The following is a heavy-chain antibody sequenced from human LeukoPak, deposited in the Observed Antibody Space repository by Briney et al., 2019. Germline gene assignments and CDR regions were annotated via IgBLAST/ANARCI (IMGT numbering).Heavy chain of an antibody. J-gene: IGHJ4*02. D-gene: IGHD1-26*01. Sequence: GGSLRLSCTASGFTFGDYAMSWFRQAPGKGLEWVSVIGESDGRTYYADSVKGRFTISRDESKNTLYLQMNSLRAEDTAVYYCAKGPTDSCWEKLHDWGQGTLVTVSS. CDR1: GFTFGDYA. CDR3: AKGPTDSCWEKLHD. V-gene: IGHV3-23*01. CDR2: IGESDGRT.